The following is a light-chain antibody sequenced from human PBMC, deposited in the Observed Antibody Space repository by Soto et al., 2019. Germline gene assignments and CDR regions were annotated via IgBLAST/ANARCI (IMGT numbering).Light chain of an antibody. CDR1: QDIGNW. CDR3: QQSKSFPLT. J-gene: IGKJ4*01. CDR2: VAS. V-gene: IGKV1-12*01. Sequence: IQRTHAPSSVSASVLYRLTISCLASQDIGNWLAWYQQQPGKAPKLLIYVASNLQSGVPSRFSGSGSGTDFTLTISSLQPEDFATYFCQQSKSFPLTFGGGTKVDIK.